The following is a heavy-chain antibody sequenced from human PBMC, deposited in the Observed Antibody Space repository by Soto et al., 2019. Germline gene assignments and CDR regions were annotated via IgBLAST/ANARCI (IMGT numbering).Heavy chain of an antibody. CDR1: GDSISSYY. V-gene: IGHV4-59*01. D-gene: IGHD3-10*01. J-gene: IGHJ5*02. Sequence: SETLSLTCTVSGDSISSYYWSWIRQPPGKGLEWIGYIYYSGSTNYNPSLKSRVTISVDTSKNQFSLKLSSVTAADTAVYYCARDFEYPRGGWFDPWGQGTLVTVSS. CDR2: IYYSGST. CDR3: ARDFEYPRGGWFDP.